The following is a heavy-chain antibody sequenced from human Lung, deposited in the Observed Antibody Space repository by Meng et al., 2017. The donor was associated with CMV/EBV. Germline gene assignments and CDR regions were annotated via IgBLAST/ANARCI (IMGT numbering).Heavy chain of an antibody. CDR3: ARAPPIVGASFDS. V-gene: IGHV1-69*12. CDR1: GGTFNSYA. J-gene: IGHJ4*02. Sequence: QVQLVQSGAEVKKPGSSVKVSWKTSGGTFNSYATSWVRQAPGQGLEWMGGIIPIFGTTNYAQKFQGRIRITADESTSTAYMELSSLRSEDTAVYYCARAPPIVGASFDSWGQGTLGTVSS. CDR2: IIPIFGTT. D-gene: IGHD1-26*01.